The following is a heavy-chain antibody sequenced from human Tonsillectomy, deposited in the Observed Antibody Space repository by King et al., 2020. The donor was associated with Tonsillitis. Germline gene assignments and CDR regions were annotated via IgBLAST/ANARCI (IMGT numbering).Heavy chain of an antibody. V-gene: IGHV4-34*01. D-gene: IGHD6-13*01. CDR1: GGSFSGYY. CDR2: INHSGST. Sequence: VQLQQWGAGLLEPSETLSLTCAVYGGSFSGYYWSWIRQPPGKGLEWIGEINHSGSTNYNPSLKSRVTISVDTSKNQFSLKLSSVTAADTAVYYCAREGYSSSWYFDYWGQGTLVTVSS. J-gene: IGHJ4*02. CDR3: AREGYSSSWYFDY.